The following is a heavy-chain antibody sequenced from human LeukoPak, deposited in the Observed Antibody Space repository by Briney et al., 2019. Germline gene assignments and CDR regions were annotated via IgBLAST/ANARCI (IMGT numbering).Heavy chain of an antibody. J-gene: IGHJ5*02. CDR3: ARGPRNSGSYH. D-gene: IGHD1-26*01. Sequence: ASVKVSCKVSGYTLTELSMHWVRQAPGQGLEWMGGIIPIFGTVNNAQKFQGRVTITADESTSTAYMELSSLRSEDTAVYYCARGPRNSGSYHWGQGTLVTVSS. CDR1: GYTLTELS. V-gene: IGHV1-69*13. CDR2: IIPIFGTV.